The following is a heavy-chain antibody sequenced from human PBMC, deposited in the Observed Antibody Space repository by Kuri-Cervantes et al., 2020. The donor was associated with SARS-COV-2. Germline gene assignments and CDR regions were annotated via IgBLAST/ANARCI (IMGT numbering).Heavy chain of an antibody. Sequence: ETLSLTCAASGFTFSNAWMNWVRQAPGKGLEWVGRIKSKTDGGTTDYAAPVKGRFTISRDDSKNTLYLQMNSLRAEDTAVYYCAKDLSYSSSPGYYYYYYGMDVWGQGTTVTVSS. CDR2: IKSKTDGGTT. CDR1: GFTFSNAW. CDR3: AKDLSYSSSPGYYYYYYGMDV. V-gene: IGHV3-15*07. D-gene: IGHD6-6*01. J-gene: IGHJ6*02.